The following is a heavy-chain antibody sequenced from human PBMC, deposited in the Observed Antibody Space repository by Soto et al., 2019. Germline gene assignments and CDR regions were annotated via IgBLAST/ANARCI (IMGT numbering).Heavy chain of an antibody. Sequence: SETLSLTCTVSGGSVSSCSYYWSWIRQPPGKGLEWIGYIYYSGSTNYNPSLKSRVTISVDTSKNQFSLKLSSVTAADTAVYYCARVHRGQFVPYNWFDPWGQGTLVTVSS. J-gene: IGHJ5*02. V-gene: IGHV4-61*01. D-gene: IGHD6-6*01. CDR2: IYYSGST. CDR3: ARVHRGQFVPYNWFDP. CDR1: GGSVSSCSYY.